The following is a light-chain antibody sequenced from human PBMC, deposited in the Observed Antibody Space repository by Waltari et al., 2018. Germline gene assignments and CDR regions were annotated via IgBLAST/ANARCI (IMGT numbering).Light chain of an antibody. CDR3: QSFDSSLSASV. V-gene: IGLV1-40*01. CDR2: GNT. CDR1: SSNFGAGYD. Sequence: QPVLTQPPSMSGAPGQKVTIPCTGGSSNFGAGYDVQWYQPFPGTAPQLLIFGNTNRPAGVPGGFSGSRSGTSASLAIAGLQSEEEAVYYCQSFDSSLSASVFGIGTKLTVL. J-gene: IGLJ3*02.